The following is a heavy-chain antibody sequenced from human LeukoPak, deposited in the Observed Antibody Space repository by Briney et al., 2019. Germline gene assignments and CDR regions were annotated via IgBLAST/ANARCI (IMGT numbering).Heavy chain of an antibody. CDR1: GGSISSHY. J-gene: IGHJ3*02. Sequence: LSETLSLTCTVSGGSISSHYWSWIRQPPGKGLEWIGYIYYSGSTNYNPSLKSRVTISVDTSKNQFSLKLSSVTAADTAVYYCARNRVDTWAFDIWGQGTMVTVSS. CDR2: IYYSGST. V-gene: IGHV4-59*11. D-gene: IGHD1-14*01. CDR3: ARNRVDTWAFDI.